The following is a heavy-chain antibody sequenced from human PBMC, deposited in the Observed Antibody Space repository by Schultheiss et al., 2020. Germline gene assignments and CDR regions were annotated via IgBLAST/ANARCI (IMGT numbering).Heavy chain of an antibody. D-gene: IGHD3-3*01. Sequence: GGSLRLSCAASGFTFTIYSMNWVRQAPGKGLEWVSRINSDGSSTSYADSVKGRFTISRDNSKNTLYLQMNSLRAEDTAVYYCAKSSVNWSGYSNYYYYGMDVWGQGTTVTVSS. CDR1: GFTFTIYS. V-gene: IGHV3-23*01. J-gene: IGHJ6*02. CDR2: INSDGSST. CDR3: AKSSVNWSGYSNYYYYGMDV.